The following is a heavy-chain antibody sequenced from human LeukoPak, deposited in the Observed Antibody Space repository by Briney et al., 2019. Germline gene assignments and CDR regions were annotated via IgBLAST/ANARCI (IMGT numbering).Heavy chain of an antibody. V-gene: IGHV4-4*07. CDR3: AGIFGGPVSRRFDP. J-gene: IGHJ5*02. CDR1: GGSISSYY. CDR2: IYTSGST. Sequence: SETLSLTCTVSGGSISSYYWSWIRQPAGKGLEWIGRIYTSGSTNYNPSLKSRVTMSVDTSKNQFSLKLSSVTAADTAVYYCAGIFGGPVSRRFDPWGQGTLVTVSS. D-gene: IGHD4-23*01.